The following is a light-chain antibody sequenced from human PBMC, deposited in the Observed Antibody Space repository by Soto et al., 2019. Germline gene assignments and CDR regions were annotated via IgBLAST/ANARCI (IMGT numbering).Light chain of an antibody. J-gene: IGLJ2*01. CDR1: SSNIGAGYD. CDR2: GNS. V-gene: IGLV1-40*01. CDR3: QSYESSLSVV. Sequence: QSVLTQPPSVSGAPGQRVTISCTGSSSNIGAGYDVHWYQQLPGTAPKLLIYGNSNRPSGVPDRFSGSKSGTSAPLAITGLQAEDEADYYCQSYESSLSVVFGGGTKLTVL.